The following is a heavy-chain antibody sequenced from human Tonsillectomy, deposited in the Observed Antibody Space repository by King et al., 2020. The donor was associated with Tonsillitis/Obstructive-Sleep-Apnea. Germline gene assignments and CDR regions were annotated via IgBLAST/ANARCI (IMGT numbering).Heavy chain of an antibody. D-gene: IGHD3-9*01. CDR3: ARGYDLLTTYGRGV. Sequence: VQLVESGAEVKKPGASVKVSCRASGYTFIDYYIHWVRQAPGQGPEWMGWINPNSGGTKYAQKFQGRVTMTRDTSINTAYMELSRLRSDDTAVYYCARGYDLLTTYGRGVWGQGTTVTVSS. J-gene: IGHJ6*02. CDR1: GYTFIDYY. V-gene: IGHV1-2*02. CDR2: INPNSGGT.